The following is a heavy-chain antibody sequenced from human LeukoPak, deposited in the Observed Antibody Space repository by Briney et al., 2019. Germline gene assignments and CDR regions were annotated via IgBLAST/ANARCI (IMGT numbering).Heavy chain of an antibody. Sequence: PGGSLRLSCAASGFTFNSYWMTWVRQAPGKGLEWVATIKEDGSQKYYVDSVKGRLTISRDNGKKSLYLEMSSLRVEDTAIYYCARARIDHWGQGTLVTVSS. J-gene: IGHJ4*02. CDR3: ARARIDH. CDR2: IKEDGSQK. V-gene: IGHV3-7*04. D-gene: IGHD1-14*01. CDR1: GFTFNSYW.